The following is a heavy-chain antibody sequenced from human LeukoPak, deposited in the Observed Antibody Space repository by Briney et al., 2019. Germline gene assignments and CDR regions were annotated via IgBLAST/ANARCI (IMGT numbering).Heavy chain of an antibody. D-gene: IGHD6-6*01. CDR3: ARDTCSSSSTIDY. Sequence: GGSLRLSCAASGFTFSDYYMSWIRQAPGKGLEWVSYISSSGSTIYYADSVKGRFTISRDNAKNSLYLQMNSLRAEDTAVYYCARDTCSSSSTIDYWGQGTLVTVSS. J-gene: IGHJ4*02. CDR1: GFTFSDYY. V-gene: IGHV3-11*04. CDR2: ISSSGSTI.